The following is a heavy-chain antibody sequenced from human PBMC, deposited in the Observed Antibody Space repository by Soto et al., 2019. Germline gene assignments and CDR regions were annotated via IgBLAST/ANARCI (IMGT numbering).Heavy chain of an antibody. D-gene: IGHD4-17*01. CDR2: MNPNSGNT. Sequence: QVQLVQSGAEVKKPGASVKVSCKTSGYTFTSYDINWVRQATGQGLEWMGWMNPNSGNTGHTQKFQGRVTMTRDTFISTASMELSSLRSEDTAVYYCARTDGDLDYWGQGTLVTVSS. CDR1: GYTFTSYD. J-gene: IGHJ4*02. CDR3: ARTDGDLDY. V-gene: IGHV1-8*01.